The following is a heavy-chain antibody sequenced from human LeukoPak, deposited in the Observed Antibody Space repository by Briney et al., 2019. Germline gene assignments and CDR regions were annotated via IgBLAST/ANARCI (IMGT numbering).Heavy chain of an antibody. D-gene: IGHD3-10*01. J-gene: IGHJ3*02. Sequence: GGSLRLSCAASGFTFSSYGMHWVRQAPGKGLEWVAFIRPDGSNEYYAASVRGRFAISRDNSQNTLHLQMNSLRLEDTAVYYCVKDWGVLPDYTADGFDIWGPGTMVTVSS. V-gene: IGHV3-30*02. CDR1: GFTFSSYG. CDR2: IRPDGSNE. CDR3: VKDWGVLPDYTADGFDI.